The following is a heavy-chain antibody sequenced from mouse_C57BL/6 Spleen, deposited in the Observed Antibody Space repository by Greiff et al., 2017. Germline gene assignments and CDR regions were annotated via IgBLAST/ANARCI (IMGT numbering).Heavy chain of an antibody. D-gene: IGHD4-1*01. Sequence: EVKLQESGPGLVKPSQSLSLTCSVTGYSITSGYYWNWIRQFPGNKLEWMGYISYDGSNNYNPSLKNRISITRDTSKNQFFLKLNSVTTEDTATYYCARDWDGAYAMDYWGQGTSVTVSS. CDR3: ARDWDGAYAMDY. J-gene: IGHJ4*01. CDR2: ISYDGSN. V-gene: IGHV3-6*01. CDR1: GYSITSGYY.